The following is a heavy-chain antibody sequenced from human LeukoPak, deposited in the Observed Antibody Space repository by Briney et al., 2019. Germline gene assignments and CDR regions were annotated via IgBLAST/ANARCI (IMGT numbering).Heavy chain of an antibody. J-gene: IGHJ5*02. D-gene: IGHD4-17*01. CDR2: IIPIFGTA. Sequence: SVKVSCKASGGTFSSYAISWVRQAPGQGLEWMGGIIPIFGTANYAQKFQGRVTMTTDTSTSTAYMELRSLRSDDTAVYYCARRPPPLSPNGPSPFDPWGQGTLVTVSS. CDR3: ARRPPPLSPNGPSPFDP. V-gene: IGHV1-69*05. CDR1: GGTFSSYA.